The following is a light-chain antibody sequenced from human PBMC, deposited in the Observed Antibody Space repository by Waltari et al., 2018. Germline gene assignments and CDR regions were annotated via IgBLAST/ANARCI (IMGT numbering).Light chain of an antibody. J-gene: IGKJ1*01. CDR1: QRLLYTNGYNL. V-gene: IGKV2-28*01. CDR2: FGS. CDR3: MQALQTPWT. Sequence: DIVVTQSPLSLPVTPGEPASISCRSSQRLLYTNGYNLLDWYLQKPGQSPQLLIYFGSNRASGVPDRFSGSGSGRDFTLKISRVEAEDVGVYYCMQALQTPWTFGQGTKVEIK.